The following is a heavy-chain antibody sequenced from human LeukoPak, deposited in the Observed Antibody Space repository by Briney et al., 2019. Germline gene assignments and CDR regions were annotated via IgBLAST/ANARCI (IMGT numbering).Heavy chain of an antibody. Sequence: ASVKVSCKASGYTFTSYGISWVRQAPGQGLEWMGWISAYNGNTNYAQKLQGRVTMTTDTSTSTAYMELRSLRSDDTAVYYCARGPEIFYDSSGYYPEYFQHWGQGTLVTVSS. D-gene: IGHD3-22*01. CDR2: ISAYNGNT. CDR3: ARGPEIFYDSSGYYPEYFQH. V-gene: IGHV1-18*01. CDR1: GYTFTSYG. J-gene: IGHJ1*01.